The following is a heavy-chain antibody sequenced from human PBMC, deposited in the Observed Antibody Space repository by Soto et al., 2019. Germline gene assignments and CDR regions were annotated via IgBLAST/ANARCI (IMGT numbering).Heavy chain of an antibody. CDR3: ARQAAAPGIDLWFDP. CDR2: IFYAGNT. V-gene: IGHV4-39*01. J-gene: IGHJ5*02. Sequence: QLQLQESGPGLVKPSETLSLTCNVSGGSISSSRSYWAWFRQPPGKELEWIATIFYAGNTYYNPSLKSRVTVSVDTSKNQFSLKLDSVTAADTAVYYCARQAAAPGIDLWFDPWGQGTLVTVSS. CDR1: GGSISSSRSY. D-gene: IGHD6-13*01.